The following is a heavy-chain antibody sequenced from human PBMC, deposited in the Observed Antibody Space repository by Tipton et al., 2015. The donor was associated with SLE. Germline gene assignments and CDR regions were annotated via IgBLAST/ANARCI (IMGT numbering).Heavy chain of an antibody. CDR2: IYTSGST. D-gene: IGHD5-18*01. CDR3: AREGYGYGY. V-gene: IGHV4-61*09. J-gene: IGHJ4*02. Sequence: LRLSCTVSGGSISSGSYYWCWIRQPAGKGLVWIGHIYTSGSTKYNPSLKSRVTISVDTSKNQFSLKLSSVTAADTAVYYCAREGYGYGYWGQGTLVTVSS. CDR1: GGSISSGSYY.